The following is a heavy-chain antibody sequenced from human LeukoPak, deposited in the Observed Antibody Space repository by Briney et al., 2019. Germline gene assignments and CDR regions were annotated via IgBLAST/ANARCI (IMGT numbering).Heavy chain of an antibody. CDR3: ARVVYYDSSGVALQVDGSDY. CDR1: GYTFTSYG. D-gene: IGHD3-22*01. Sequence: GASVKVSCKASGYTFTSYGISWVRQAPGQGLGWMGWISAYNGNTNYDQKLQGRVTMTTDTSTSTAYMELRSLRSDDTAVYYCARVVYYDSSGVALQVDGSDYWGQGTLVTVSS. J-gene: IGHJ4*02. CDR2: ISAYNGNT. V-gene: IGHV1-18*01.